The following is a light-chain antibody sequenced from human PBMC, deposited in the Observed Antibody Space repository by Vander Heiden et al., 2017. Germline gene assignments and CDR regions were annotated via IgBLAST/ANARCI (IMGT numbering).Light chain of an antibody. CDR2: DVS. CDR1: SSDVGGNNF. Sequence: FAVPQHSSGHGSPRQSVTISCTGASSDVGGNNFVSWYQEHPGRAPKLMIYDVSKRASGVPDRFAGSKSGKRASLTVSGLQAEDEADYHCSSYAGSNNRVVFGGGTKLTVL. J-gene: IGLJ2*01. CDR3: SSYAGSNNRVV. V-gene: IGLV2-8*01.